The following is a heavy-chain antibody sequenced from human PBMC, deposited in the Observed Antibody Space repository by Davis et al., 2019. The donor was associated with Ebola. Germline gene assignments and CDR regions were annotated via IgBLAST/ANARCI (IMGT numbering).Heavy chain of an antibody. Sequence: PGGSLRLSCAASGFTFSSYGMHWVRQAPGKGLEWVAFIRYDGSNKYYADSVKGRFTISRDNSKNTLYLQMNSLRAEDTAVYYCAKAGVGTAMVVYYYYYMDVWGKGTTVTVSS. V-gene: IGHV3-30*02. J-gene: IGHJ6*03. CDR3: AKAGVGTAMVVYYYYYMDV. CDR2: IRYDGSNK. D-gene: IGHD5-18*01. CDR1: GFTFSSYG.